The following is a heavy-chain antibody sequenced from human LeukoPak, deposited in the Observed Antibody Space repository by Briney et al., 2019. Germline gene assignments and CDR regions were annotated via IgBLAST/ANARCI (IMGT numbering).Heavy chain of an antibody. CDR1: GFTFSNYA. Sequence: PGGSLRLSCAASGFTFSNYAMHWVRQAPGKGLAWVAVISDDGSNKYYGDSVKGRFTISRDNSKNTVYLQMNSLRAEDTAVDYCAKDRYSSGWYSDFDYWGQGTLVTVSS. V-gene: IGHV3-30*18. CDR3: AKDRYSSGWYSDFDY. J-gene: IGHJ4*02. D-gene: IGHD6-19*01. CDR2: ISDDGSNK.